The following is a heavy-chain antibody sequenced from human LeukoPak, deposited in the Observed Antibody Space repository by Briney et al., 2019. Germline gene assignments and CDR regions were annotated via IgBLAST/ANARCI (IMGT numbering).Heavy chain of an antibody. D-gene: IGHD3-22*01. CDR1: GYTFTGYY. J-gene: IGHJ4*02. CDR2: INPNSGGT. V-gene: IGHV1-2*02. CDR3: ARVGGGYDSSGYYRD. Sequence: GASVKVSCKASGYTFTGYYMHWVRQAPGQGLEWMGWINPNSGGTNYAQKFLGRVTMTRDTSISTAYMELSRLRSDDTAVYYCARVGGGYDSSGYYRDWGQGTLVTVSS.